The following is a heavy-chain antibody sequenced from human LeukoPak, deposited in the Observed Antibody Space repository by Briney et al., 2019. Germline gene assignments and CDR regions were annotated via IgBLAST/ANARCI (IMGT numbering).Heavy chain of an antibody. CDR2: IYYSGST. D-gene: IGHD6-19*01. Sequence: PSETLSLTCTVSGGSISSYYWSWIRQPPGKGLEWIGYIYYSGSTNYNPSLKGRVTISVDTSKNQFSLKLSSVTAADTAVYYCARHFDSSGWYGNWFDPWGQGTLVTVSS. V-gene: IGHV4-59*08. CDR1: GGSISSYY. J-gene: IGHJ5*02. CDR3: ARHFDSSGWYGNWFDP.